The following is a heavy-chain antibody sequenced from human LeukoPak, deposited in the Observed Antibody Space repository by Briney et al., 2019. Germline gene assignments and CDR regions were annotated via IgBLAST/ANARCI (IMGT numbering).Heavy chain of an antibody. J-gene: IGHJ3*02. CDR3: ATSMIVVVGDAFDI. CDR2: IFYSGST. V-gene: IGHV4-39*07. Sequence: SETLSLTCTVSSGSISTSNYYWGWVRQPPGKALEWIGNIFYSGSTYYSPSLKSRVTISLDTSRNQFSLKLNSVTAADTAVYYCATSMIVVVGDAFDIWGQGTMVTVSS. D-gene: IGHD3-22*01. CDR1: SGSISTSNYY.